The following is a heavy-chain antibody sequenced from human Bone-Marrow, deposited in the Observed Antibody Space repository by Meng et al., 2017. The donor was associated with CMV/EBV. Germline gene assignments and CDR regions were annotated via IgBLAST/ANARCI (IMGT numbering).Heavy chain of an antibody. Sequence: SETLSLTCTVSGYSISSGYYWGWIRQPPGKGLEWIGSIYHSGSTYYNPSLKSRVTISVDTSKNQFSLKLSSVTAADTAVYYCARGRIAARPSKYYYYYYGMDVWGQGTTVTVSS. CDR1: GYSISSGYY. CDR3: ARGRIAARPSKYYYYYYGMDV. J-gene: IGHJ6*02. D-gene: IGHD6-6*01. V-gene: IGHV4-38-2*02. CDR2: IYHSGST.